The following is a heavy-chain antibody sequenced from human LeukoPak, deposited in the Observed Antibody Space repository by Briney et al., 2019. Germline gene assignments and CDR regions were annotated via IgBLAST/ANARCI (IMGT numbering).Heavy chain of an antibody. D-gene: IGHD1-1*01. J-gene: IGHJ4*02. CDR2: ISGGSGSGTSGTT. V-gene: IGHV3-23*01. CDR3: AKASTSGTLGALDF. CDR1: GFTLSNYA. Sequence: GGSLRLSCAASGFTLSNYAMKWVRQAPGKGLEWVSGISGGSGSGTSGTTYYTDSVKGRFTISRDNSKNTVYLQMNSLTADDTAVYYCAKASTSGTLGALDFWGRGTLVTVSS.